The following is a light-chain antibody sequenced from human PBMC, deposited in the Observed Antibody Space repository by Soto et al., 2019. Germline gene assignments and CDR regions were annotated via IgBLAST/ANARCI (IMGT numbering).Light chain of an antibody. J-gene: IGKJ5*01. CDR2: GAS. CDR3: QERINRPIP. Sequence: DVQMTQSLSTLSAYVGDRVTINCRASQSISSWLACYQQKPGKAPKLLIYGASNRATGIPDRFSGSGSGTDFTLTISTLEPEDFAVYYCQERINRPIPFGQGTRLEI. V-gene: IGKV1-5*01. CDR1: QSISSW.